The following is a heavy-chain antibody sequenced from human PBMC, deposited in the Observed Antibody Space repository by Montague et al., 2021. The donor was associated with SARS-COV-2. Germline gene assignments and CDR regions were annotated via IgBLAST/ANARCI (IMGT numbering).Heavy chain of an antibody. CDR3: ANFRRTQLLFGTLYCGMDV. Sequence: SETLSLTCTASGGSISRYYWNWSRQSPGKGLEWIGYIYYTGSRSYNHSLNSRVSITVDTYNNQFSLRLSSVTAADTAVYYCANFRRTQLLFGTLYCGMDVWGQGTPVTVSS. D-gene: IGHD2-2*01. CDR2: IYYTGSR. V-gene: IGHV4-59*01. CDR1: GGSISRYY. J-gene: IGHJ6*02.